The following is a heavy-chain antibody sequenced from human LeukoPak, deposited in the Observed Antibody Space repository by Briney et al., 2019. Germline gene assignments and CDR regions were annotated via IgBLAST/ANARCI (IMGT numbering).Heavy chain of an antibody. CDR1: GFTFSSYA. CDR3: AGGSSWYRGIDY. CDR2: ISTNGGST. Sequence: GSLRLSCAASGFTFSSYAMYWVRQAPGKGLEYVSAISTNGGSTYYANSVKGRFTISRDNSKNTLYLQMGSLRAEDMAVYYCAGGSSWYRGIDYWGQGTLVTVSS. D-gene: IGHD6-13*01. J-gene: IGHJ4*02. V-gene: IGHV3-64*01.